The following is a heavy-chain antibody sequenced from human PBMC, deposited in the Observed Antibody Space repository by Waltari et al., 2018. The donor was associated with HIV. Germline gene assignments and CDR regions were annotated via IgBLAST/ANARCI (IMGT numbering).Heavy chain of an antibody. Sequence: VLLVESGGGLVKPGGSLRLSCVASGFTFTRYSMTWVRQAPGKGLEWVASISGIGTYTYYADSLRGRLIISRDDAANSLYLQMNSLRAEDTAVYYCARFGAGPGNYFFDYWGQGTLVTVSS. D-gene: IGHD3-16*01. CDR1: GFTFTRYS. CDR3: ARFGAGPGNYFFDY. V-gene: IGHV3-21*01. J-gene: IGHJ4*02. CDR2: ISGIGTYT.